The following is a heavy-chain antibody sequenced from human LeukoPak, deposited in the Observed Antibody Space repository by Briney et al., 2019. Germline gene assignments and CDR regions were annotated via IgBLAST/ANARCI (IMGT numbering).Heavy chain of an antibody. V-gene: IGHV4-61*02. D-gene: IGHD2-8*01. CDR1: GGSITSGSYY. Sequence: SETLSLTCTVSGGSITSGSYYWSWIRQPAGKGLEWIGRIYTSGSTNYNPSLKSRVTISVDTSKNQFSLKLSSVTAADTAVYYCAREAYGQALDYWGQGTLVTVSS. J-gene: IGHJ4*02. CDR3: AREAYGQALDY. CDR2: IYTSGST.